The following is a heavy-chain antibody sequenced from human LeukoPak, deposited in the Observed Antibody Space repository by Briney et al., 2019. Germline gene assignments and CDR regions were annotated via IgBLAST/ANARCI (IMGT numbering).Heavy chain of an antibody. CDR3: ARESRATGYNLFDD. Sequence: GGSLRLSCAASGFTFSDYYMSWIRQAPGKGLEWVSYISSGSSSTNYADSVKGRFTISRDNAKNSLYPQMNSLRAEDTAVYYCARESRATGYNLFDDWGQGTLVTVSS. V-gene: IGHV3-11*06. CDR2: ISSGSSST. J-gene: IGHJ4*02. CDR1: GFTFSDYY. D-gene: IGHD1-26*01.